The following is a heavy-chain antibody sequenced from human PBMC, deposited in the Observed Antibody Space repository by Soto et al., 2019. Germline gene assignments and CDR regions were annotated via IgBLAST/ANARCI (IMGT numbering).Heavy chain of an antibody. J-gene: IGHJ5*02. D-gene: IGHD1-20*01. CDR1: GFIFSDYA. CDR2: IDTVGTET. CDR3: ARDGVPYNGKWDWFDP. Sequence: GGSLRLYCAASGFIFSDYAINWVRQAPGRGLEWVSAIDTVGTETYYAASVKGRFTISRDNSKNTLYLQMNSLRVEDTAVYYCARDGVPYNGKWDWFDPWGQGTLVTVSS. V-gene: IGHV3-23*01.